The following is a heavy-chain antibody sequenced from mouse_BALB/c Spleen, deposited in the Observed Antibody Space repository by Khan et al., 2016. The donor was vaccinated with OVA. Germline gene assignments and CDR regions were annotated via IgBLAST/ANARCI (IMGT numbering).Heavy chain of an antibody. CDR1: GYTFTSYW. V-gene: IGHV1-87*01. Sequence: QVQLQQSGAELARPGASVKLSCKASGYTFTSYWMQWVKQRPGQGLEWIGAIYPGDGDTRYTQKFKGKAKLTADKSSSTAYMQLSSLASEDSAVYYCARDLERYCDVWGAGTTVTVSS. CDR2: IYPGDGDT. CDR3: ARDLERYCDV. J-gene: IGHJ1*01. D-gene: IGHD2-10*02.